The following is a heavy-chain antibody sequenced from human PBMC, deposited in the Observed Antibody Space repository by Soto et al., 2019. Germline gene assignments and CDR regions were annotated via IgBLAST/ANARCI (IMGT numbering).Heavy chain of an antibody. CDR1: GLTFSSYA. CDR3: ARDNGSENYYDSSGYWYYFDY. CDR2: INHSGSA. D-gene: IGHD3-22*01. J-gene: IGHJ4*02. Sequence: WGTLRLSCAASGLTFSSYAMPWVRQAPGKGLEWIGQINHSGSANYNPSLRSRVTISVGTSKTQFSLKLSSVTAADTAVYYCARDNGSENYYDSSGYWYYFDYWGKGTLVTVSS. V-gene: IGHV4-34*01.